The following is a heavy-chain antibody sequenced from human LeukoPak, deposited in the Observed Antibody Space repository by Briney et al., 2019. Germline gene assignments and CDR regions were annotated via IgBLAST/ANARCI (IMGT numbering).Heavy chain of an antibody. CDR3: ARDTLPYSSGWYGVDY. Sequence: GGSLRLSCAASGFTFSSYGMHWVRQAPGKGLEWVAVISYDGSNKYYADSVKGRFTISRDNSKNTLYLQMNSLRAEDTAVYYCARDTLPYSSGWYGVDYWGQGTLVTVSS. CDR1: GFTFSSYG. V-gene: IGHV3-30*03. CDR2: ISYDGSNK. D-gene: IGHD6-19*01. J-gene: IGHJ4*02.